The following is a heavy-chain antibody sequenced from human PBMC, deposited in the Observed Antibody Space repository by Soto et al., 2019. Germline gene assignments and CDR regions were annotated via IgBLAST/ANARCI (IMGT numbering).Heavy chain of an antibody. J-gene: IGHJ6*02. V-gene: IGHV1-69*13. CDR3: ARLYYYDSSALYYYYGMDV. Sequence: SVKVSCKASGGTFSSYAISGVRQAPGQGLEWMGGIIPIFGTANYAQKFQGRVTITADESTSTAYMELSSLRSEDTAVYYCARLYYYDSSALYYYYGMDVRGQRTTVTVSS. CDR2: IIPIFGTA. D-gene: IGHD3-22*01. CDR1: GGTFSSYA.